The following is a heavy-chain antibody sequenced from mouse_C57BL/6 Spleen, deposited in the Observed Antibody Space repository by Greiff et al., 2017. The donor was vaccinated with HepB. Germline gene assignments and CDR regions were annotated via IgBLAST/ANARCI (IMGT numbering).Heavy chain of an antibody. Sequence: DVQLQESGPGLVKPSQSLSLTCSVTGYSITSGYYWNWIRQFPGNKLEWMGYISYDGSNNYNPSLKNRISITRDTSKNQFFLKLNSVTTEDTATYYCARDSGAWFAYWGQGTLVTVS. CDR3: ARDSGAWFAY. CDR1: GYSITSGYY. CDR2: ISYDGSN. J-gene: IGHJ3*01. V-gene: IGHV3-6*01.